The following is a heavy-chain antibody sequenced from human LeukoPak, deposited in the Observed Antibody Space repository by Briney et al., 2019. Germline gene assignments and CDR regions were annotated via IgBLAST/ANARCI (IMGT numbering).Heavy chain of an antibody. CDR3: ARRGPASDYYYKGGFDI. V-gene: IGHV3-23*01. CDR1: LLIFSSYS. D-gene: IGHD3-22*01. Sequence: GGSLRLFCTASLLIFSSYSMIWVRQARGRGLEGVSDISHNADTTRYADSVKGRFTISRDNSKSSLYLQMNSLRADDTAVYYCARRGPASDYYYKGGFDIWGQGTMVTVSS. J-gene: IGHJ3*02. CDR2: ISHNADTT.